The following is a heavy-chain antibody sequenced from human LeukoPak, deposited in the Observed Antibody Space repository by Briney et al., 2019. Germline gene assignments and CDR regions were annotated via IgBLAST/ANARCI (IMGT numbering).Heavy chain of an antibody. D-gene: IGHD1-26*01. CDR2: INTDGSNT. CDR1: GFTFSRYW. J-gene: IGHJ3*02. V-gene: IGHV3-74*01. Sequence: GGSLRLSCAASGFTFSRYWMHWVRQAPGKGLVWVSRINTDGSNTTYADSVKGRFSISRDNAKNTLHLQMNSLGAEDTAVYYCARSGGTYSFDMWGQGTMVTVSS. CDR3: ARSGGTYSFDM.